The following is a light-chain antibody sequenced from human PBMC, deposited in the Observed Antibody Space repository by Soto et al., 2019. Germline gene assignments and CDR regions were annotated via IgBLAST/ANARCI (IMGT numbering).Light chain of an antibody. CDR1: QNIRYY. Sequence: DIPLTQSPPTLSASVGDRVTITCRASQNIRYYLAWYQQMPGKAPKLLIYGASSLQSGVPSRFSGSGSGTEFTLTISSLQPDDFATYFCQHHNSYSQTFGQGTKVEIK. CDR3: QHHNSYSQT. V-gene: IGKV1-5*01. J-gene: IGKJ1*01. CDR2: GAS.